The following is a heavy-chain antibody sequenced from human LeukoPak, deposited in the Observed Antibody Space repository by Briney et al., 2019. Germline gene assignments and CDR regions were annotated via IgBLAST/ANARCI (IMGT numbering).Heavy chain of an antibody. CDR3: ARAARSTYYYYGMDV. D-gene: IGHD6-6*01. Sequence: SETLSLTCTVSGGSISSYYWSWIRQPPGKGLEWIGYIYYSGSTNYNPSLKSRVTISVDTSKNQFSLKLSSVTAADTAVYYCARAARSTYYYYGMDVWGQGTTVTVPS. CDR2: IYYSGST. J-gene: IGHJ6*02. V-gene: IGHV4-59*01. CDR1: GGSISSYY.